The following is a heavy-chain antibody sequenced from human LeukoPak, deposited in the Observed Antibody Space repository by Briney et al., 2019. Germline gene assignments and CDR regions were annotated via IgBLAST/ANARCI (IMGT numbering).Heavy chain of an antibody. CDR3: ARVMVRGALWFDP. D-gene: IGHD3-10*01. CDR2: INPNSGGT. CDR1: GYXFTGYY. Sequence: ASVKVSCTASGYXFTGYYIHWVRQAPGQGLEWMGWINPNSGGTNYAQKFQGRVTMTRDTSISTAYMELSRLRSDDTAVYYCARVMVRGALWFDPWGQGTLVTVSS. V-gene: IGHV1-2*02. J-gene: IGHJ5*02.